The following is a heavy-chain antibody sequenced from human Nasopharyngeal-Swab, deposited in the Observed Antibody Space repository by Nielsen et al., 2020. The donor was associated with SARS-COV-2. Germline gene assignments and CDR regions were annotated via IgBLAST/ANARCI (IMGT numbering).Heavy chain of an antibody. J-gene: IGHJ5*02. Sequence: GRSLRPSCPASGFTFTSSGMHWVRQAQGKGLEWVAVIWYDGSNKYYADSVKGRFTISRDNSKNTRYLQMNSLRAEDTAVYYCAREPDSSSWSTNWFDPWGQGTLVTVSS. CDR3: AREPDSSSWSTNWFDP. V-gene: IGHV3-33*01. D-gene: IGHD6-13*01. CDR1: GFTFTSSG. CDR2: IWYDGSNK.